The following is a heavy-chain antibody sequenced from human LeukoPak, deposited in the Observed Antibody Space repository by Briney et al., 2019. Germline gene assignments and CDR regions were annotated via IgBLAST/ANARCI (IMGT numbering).Heavy chain of an antibody. D-gene: IGHD3-10*01. V-gene: IGHV3-23*01. CDR1: GFTFISYA. CDR3: ASVYGSGSYSRYY. CDR2: IIGSGVST. Sequence: GGSLRLSCAASGFTFISYAMSWVRQAPGKGLEWGSAIIGSGVSTYYADSVKGRFTISRDNSKNTLYLQMNSLRAEDTAVYYCASVYGSGSYSRYYWGQGTLVTVSS. J-gene: IGHJ4*02.